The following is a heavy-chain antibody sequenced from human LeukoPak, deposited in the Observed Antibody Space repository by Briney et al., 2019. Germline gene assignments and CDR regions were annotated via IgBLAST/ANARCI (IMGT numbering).Heavy chain of an antibody. D-gene: IGHD4-17*01. CDR2: ISAYNGNT. CDR3: ARGPTNWFDP. Sequence: ASVKVSCKASGYTFTSYGISWVRQAPGQGLEWMGWISAYNGNTNYAQRFQGRVTMTRDTSISTAYMELSRLRSDDTAVYYCARGPTNWFDPWGQGTLVTVSS. CDR1: GYTFTSYG. J-gene: IGHJ5*02. V-gene: IGHV1-18*01.